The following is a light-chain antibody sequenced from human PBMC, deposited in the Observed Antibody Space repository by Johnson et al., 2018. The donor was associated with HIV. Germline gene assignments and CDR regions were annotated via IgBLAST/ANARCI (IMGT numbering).Light chain of an antibody. CDR3: GTWDSSLSTYV. Sequence: QSVLTQPPSVSAAPGQKVTISCSGSSSNIGKNYVSWYQQLPGTAPKLLIYDNNKRPSGIPDRFSVSKSGTSATLGITGLQTGDEADYYCGTWDSSLSTYVFGSGTKVTVL. CDR2: DNN. V-gene: IGLV1-51*01. CDR1: SSNIGKNY. J-gene: IGLJ1*01.